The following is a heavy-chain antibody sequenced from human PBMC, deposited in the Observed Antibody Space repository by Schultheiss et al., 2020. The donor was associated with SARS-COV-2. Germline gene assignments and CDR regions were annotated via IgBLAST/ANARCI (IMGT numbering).Heavy chain of an antibody. J-gene: IGHJ3*02. CDR3: ARGFGAGPFDI. CDR2: IYHSGSI. Sequence: SETLSLTCVVSGGSISRGGNSWSWIRQPPGKGLEWMGYIYHSGSIYYNPSLKSRVTISVDTSKNQFSLKLNSVTAADTAVYYCARGFGAGPFDIWCQGTMVTVSS. D-gene: IGHD3-10*01. CDR1: GGSISRGGNS. V-gene: IGHV4-30-2*01.